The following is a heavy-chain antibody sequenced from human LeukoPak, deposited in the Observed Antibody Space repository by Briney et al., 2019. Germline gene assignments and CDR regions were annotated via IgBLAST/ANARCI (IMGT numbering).Heavy chain of an antibody. J-gene: IGHJ4*02. CDR3: AKDSSGSLDY. V-gene: IGHV3-30*02. D-gene: IGHD6-19*01. CDR2: LRYDGSNT. Sequence: GGSLRLSCAASGFTFTSYGMHWVRQAPGKGLEWVAFLRYDGSNTYYADSVKGRFTISRDNSKNTLNLQMNSLRTEDTAVYYCAKDSSGSLDYWGQGTLVTVSS. CDR1: GFTFTSYG.